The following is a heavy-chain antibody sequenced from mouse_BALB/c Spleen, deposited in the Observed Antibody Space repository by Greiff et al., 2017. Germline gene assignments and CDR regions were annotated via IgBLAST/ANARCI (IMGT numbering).Heavy chain of an antibody. V-gene: IGHV1S22*01. D-gene: IGHD2-4*01. CDR2: IYPGSGST. CDR1: GYTFTSYW. CDR3: TRDYDYDYYAMDY. J-gene: IGHJ4*01. Sequence: LKQPGSELVRPGASVKLSCKASGYTFTSYWMHWVKQRPGQGLEWIGNIYPGSGSTNYDEKFKSKATLTVDTSSSTAYMQLSSLTSEDSAVYYCTRDYDYDYYAMDYWGQGTSVTVSS.